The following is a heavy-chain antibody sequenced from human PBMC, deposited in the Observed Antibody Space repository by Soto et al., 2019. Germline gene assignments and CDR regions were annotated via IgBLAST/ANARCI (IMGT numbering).Heavy chain of an antibody. CDR1: GFTFSDNA. CDR3: AKSLSTAVSYGLDV. V-gene: IGHV3-23*01. J-gene: IGHJ6*02. Sequence: PGGSLRLSCGASGFTFSDNAMTWVRQAPGKGLEWVSSISDDGDSTYYADSVKGRFAVSRDNSKNTLFLHMNSLGAEDTAVYYCAKSLSTAVSYGLDVWGQGTSVTVSS. CDR2: ISDDGDST. D-gene: IGHD2-2*01.